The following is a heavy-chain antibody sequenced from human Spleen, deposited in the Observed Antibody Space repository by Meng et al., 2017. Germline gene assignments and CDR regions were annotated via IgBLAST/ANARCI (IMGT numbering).Heavy chain of an antibody. CDR1: GGSFSDYY. CDR3: ASGPTTMAHAFDY. J-gene: IGHJ4*02. V-gene: IGHV4-34*01. Sequence: SETLSLTCVVSGGSFSDYYWSWIRQPPGKGLEWIGEINHSGSTNYNPSLESRATRSADTSQNNLSLKLSSLPAADSAVYYCASGPTTMAHAFDYWGQGTLVTVSS. CDR2: INHSGST. D-gene: IGHD1-26*01.